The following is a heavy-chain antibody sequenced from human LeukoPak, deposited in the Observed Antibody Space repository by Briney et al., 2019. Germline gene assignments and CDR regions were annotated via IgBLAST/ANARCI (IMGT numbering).Heavy chain of an antibody. V-gene: IGHV4-4*07. CDR3: AKEKYYYDSSGYYYAPFDY. CDR1: GGSVSDYY. J-gene: IGHJ4*02. D-gene: IGHD3-22*01. Sequence: KPSETLSLTCTVSGGSVSDYYWSWIRQPAGKGLEGIGRIYTSGSTNYNPSLKSRVTMSADTSKNQFSLSLSSVTAADTAVYYCAKEKYYYDSSGYYYAPFDYWGQGTLVTVSS. CDR2: IYTSGST.